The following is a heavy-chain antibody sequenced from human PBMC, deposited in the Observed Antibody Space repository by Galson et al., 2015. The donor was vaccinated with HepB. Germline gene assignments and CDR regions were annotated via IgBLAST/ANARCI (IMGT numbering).Heavy chain of an antibody. Sequence: SLRLSCAASGFTFSSYAMHWVRQAPGKGLEYVSAISCNGGSTYYANSVKGSFTISRDNSKNTLYLQMGSLRAEDMAVYYCARSVGGLKSTGGYFDYWGQGTLVTVSS. V-gene: IGHV3-64*01. CDR1: GFTFSSYA. CDR3: ARSVGGLKSTGGYFDY. D-gene: IGHD3-10*01. CDR2: ISCNGGST. J-gene: IGHJ4*02.